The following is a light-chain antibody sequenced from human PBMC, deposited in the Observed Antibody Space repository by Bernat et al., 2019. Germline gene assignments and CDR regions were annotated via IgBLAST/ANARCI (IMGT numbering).Light chain of an antibody. Sequence: QSALTQPRSVSGSPGQSVTISYTVTSSDVGGYNYVSWYQQHPGKAPKLIIYDVSKRPSGVPDRFSGSKSGNTASLTISGLQAEDEADYYCCSYAGSYTWVFGGGTKLTVL. J-gene: IGLJ3*02. CDR2: DVS. V-gene: IGLV2-11*01. CDR3: CSYAGSYTWV. CDR1: SSDVGGYNY.